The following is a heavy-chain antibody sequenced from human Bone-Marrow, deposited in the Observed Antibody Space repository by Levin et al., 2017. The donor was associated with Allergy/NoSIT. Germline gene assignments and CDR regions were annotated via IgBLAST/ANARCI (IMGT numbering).Heavy chain of an antibody. CDR1: GYSFTSYW. D-gene: IGHD3-10*01. CDR3: ARRSRFGSPQLYYGMDV. J-gene: IGHJ6*02. CDR2: IYPGDSDT. V-gene: IGHV5-51*01. Sequence: GESLKISCKGSGYSFTSYWIGWVRQMPGKGLEWMGIIYPGDSDTRYSPSFQGQVTISADKSISTAYLQWSSLKASDTAMYYCARRSRFGSPQLYYGMDVWGQGTTVTVSS.